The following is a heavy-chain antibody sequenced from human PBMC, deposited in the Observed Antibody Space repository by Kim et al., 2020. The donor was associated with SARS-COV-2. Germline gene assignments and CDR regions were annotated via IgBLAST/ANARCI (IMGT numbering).Heavy chain of an antibody. Sequence: GGSLRLSCAASGFTFSSYAMSWVRQAPGKGLEWVSAISGSGGSTYYADSVKGRFTISRDNSKNTLYLQMNSLRAEDTAVYYCAKARTTMIVVVITTGYYYGMDVWGQGNTVTVSS. V-gene: IGHV3-23*01. J-gene: IGHJ6*02. D-gene: IGHD3-22*01. CDR3: AKARTTMIVVVITTGYYYGMDV. CDR2: ISGSGGST. CDR1: GFTFSSYA.